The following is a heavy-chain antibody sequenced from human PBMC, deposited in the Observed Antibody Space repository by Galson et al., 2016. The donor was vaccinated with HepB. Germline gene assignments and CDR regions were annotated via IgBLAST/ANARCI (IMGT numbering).Heavy chain of an antibody. V-gene: IGHV3-33*01. J-gene: IGHJ4*02. CDR2: VWLDEGNR. Sequence: SLRLSCAASGFTFSSYGMQWVRQAPGKGLEWVALVWLDEGNRRYADSVKGRFTISRDNSKNTMYLQMNSLRAEDTAVYYCATDIGDGGVDNWGQGTLVTVSS. CDR1: GFTFSSYG. D-gene: IGHD2-15*01. CDR3: ATDIGDGGVDN.